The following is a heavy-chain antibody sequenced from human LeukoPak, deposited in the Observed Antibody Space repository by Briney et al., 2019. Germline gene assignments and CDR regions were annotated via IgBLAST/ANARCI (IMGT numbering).Heavy chain of an antibody. V-gene: IGHV1-18*04. CDR2: ISGYNGNT. J-gene: IGHJ2*01. D-gene: IGHD5-12*01. Sequence: GASVKVSCEASGYTFINYGFTWVRQAPGQGLEWMGWISGYNGNTNYLQKFQGRVTMTTDTSTNTVYMELRSLSSDDTAVYYCARVSTNSRVGGYDPQCYFDLWGRGTLVTVSS. CDR3: ARVSTNSRVGGYDPQCYFDL. CDR1: GYTFINYG.